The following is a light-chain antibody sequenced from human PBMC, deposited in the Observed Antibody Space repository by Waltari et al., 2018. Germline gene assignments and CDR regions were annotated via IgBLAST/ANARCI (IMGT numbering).Light chain of an antibody. Sequence: SYELTQPPSVSVTPGQPAKIACSGEELAHKFAYWYQQRPGQSPLLVIYQDLKRPSGISERFSGSTSGNTTTLTITGAQAIDEADYYCQAWDDSVCGFGGGTRLTVL. V-gene: IGLV3-1*01. CDR2: QDL. CDR3: QAWDDSVCG. J-gene: IGLJ2*01. CDR1: ELAHKF.